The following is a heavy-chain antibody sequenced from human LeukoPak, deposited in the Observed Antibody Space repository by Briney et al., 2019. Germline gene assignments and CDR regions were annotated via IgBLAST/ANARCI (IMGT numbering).Heavy chain of an antibody. Sequence: GGSLRLSCAASGFTFSSYAMSWVRQAPGKGLEWVSAISGSGGSTYYADSVKGRFTISRDNAKNSLYLQMNSLRAEDTAVYYCARHSWVVAGLFDYWGQGTLVTVSS. CDR1: GFTFSSYA. CDR2: ISGSGGST. V-gene: IGHV3-23*01. D-gene: IGHD1-26*01. CDR3: ARHSWVVAGLFDY. J-gene: IGHJ4*02.